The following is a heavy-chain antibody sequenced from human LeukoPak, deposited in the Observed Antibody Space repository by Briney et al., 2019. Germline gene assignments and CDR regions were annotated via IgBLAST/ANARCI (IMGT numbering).Heavy chain of an antibody. CDR2: MNPNSGNT. CDR3: ARGNPYYYYYMDV. J-gene: IGHJ6*03. V-gene: IGHV1-8*03. CDR1: GYTFTSYD. Sequence: ASVKVSCKGSGYTFTSYDINWVRQATGQGPEWMGWMNPNSGNTGYAQKFQGRVTITRDTSITTAYMELSSLTSDDTAVYYCARGNPYYYYYMDVWGKGTTVTVSS. D-gene: IGHD1-14*01.